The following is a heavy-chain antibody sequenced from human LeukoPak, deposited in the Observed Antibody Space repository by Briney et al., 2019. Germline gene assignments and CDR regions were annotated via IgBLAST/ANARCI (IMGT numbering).Heavy chain of an antibody. V-gene: IGHV4-39*01. D-gene: IGHD2-2*02. Sequence: SETLSLTCTVSGGSISSSSYYWGWIRQPPGKGLEWIGSIYYSGSTYCNPSLKSRVTISVDTSKNQFSLKLSSVTAADTAVYYCARHRAPDIVVVPAAIQYFQHWGQGTLVTVSS. CDR1: GGSISSSSYY. CDR3: ARHRAPDIVVVPAAIQYFQH. J-gene: IGHJ1*01. CDR2: IYYSGST.